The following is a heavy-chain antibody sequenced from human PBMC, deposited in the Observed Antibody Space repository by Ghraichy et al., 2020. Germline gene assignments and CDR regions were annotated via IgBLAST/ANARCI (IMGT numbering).Heavy chain of an antibody. CDR1: GFTFSSYE. V-gene: IGHV3-48*03. J-gene: IGHJ4*02. D-gene: IGHD3-22*01. CDR2: ISSSGSTI. CDR3: ARTMSSGYWGPYFDY. Sequence: GGSLRLSCAASGFTFSSYEMNWVRQAPGKGLEWVSYISSSGSTIYYADSVKGRFTISRDNAKNSLYLQMNSLRAEDTAVYYCARTMSSGYWGPYFDYWGQGTLVTVSS.